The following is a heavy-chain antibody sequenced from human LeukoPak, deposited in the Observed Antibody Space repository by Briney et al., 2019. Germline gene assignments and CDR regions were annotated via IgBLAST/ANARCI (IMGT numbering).Heavy chain of an antibody. Sequence: ASVKVSCKASGYTFTSYGISWVRQAPGQGLEWMGWISAYDGHTNYAQKFQGRVTMTTDTSTSKAYMDLRSLKSDDTAVYYCARSPGYSSGWYDYWGQGTLVTVSS. J-gene: IGHJ4*02. V-gene: IGHV1-18*01. CDR3: ARSPGYSSGWYDY. D-gene: IGHD6-19*01. CDR2: ISAYDGHT. CDR1: GYTFTSYG.